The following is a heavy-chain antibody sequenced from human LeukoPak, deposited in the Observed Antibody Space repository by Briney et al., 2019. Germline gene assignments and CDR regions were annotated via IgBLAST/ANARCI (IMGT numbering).Heavy chain of an antibody. CDR2: ISYDGSNK. D-gene: IGHD2-2*01. V-gene: IGHV3-30-3*01. Sequence: GGSLRLSCAASGFTFSSYAMPWVRQAPGKGLEWVAVISYDGSNKYYADSVKGRFTISRDNSKNTLYLQMNSLRAEDTAVYYCARRVVVVPAAIGYWGQGTLVTVSS. J-gene: IGHJ4*02. CDR1: GFTFSSYA. CDR3: ARRVVVVPAAIGY.